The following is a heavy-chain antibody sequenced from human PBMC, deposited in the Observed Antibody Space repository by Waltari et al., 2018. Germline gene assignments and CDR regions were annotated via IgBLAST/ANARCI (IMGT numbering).Heavy chain of an antibody. CDR3: IRDAFGQNDF. J-gene: IGHJ4*02. D-gene: IGHD3-16*01. CDR2: MNGDGSVI. Sequence: EVQLVESGGGLVQPGGSLRLSCKGSGFPFSTEWMHWVRQAPGKGLVWVSRMNGDGSVISYADSVRGRFTISRDNAKSTLYLEMNSLRDDDTAMYHCIRDAFGQNDFWGQGTLVTVSS. CDR1: GFPFSTEW. V-gene: IGHV3-74*01.